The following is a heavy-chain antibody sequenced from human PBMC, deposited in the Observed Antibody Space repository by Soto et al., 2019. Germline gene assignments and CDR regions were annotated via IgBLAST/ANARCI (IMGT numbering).Heavy chain of an antibody. V-gene: IGHV3-33*01. D-gene: IGHD3-3*01. Sequence: GGSLRLSCAASGFTFSSYGMHWVRQAPGKGLEWVAVIWYDGSNKYYADSVKGRFTISRDNSKNTLYLQMNSLRAEDTAVYYCARDHAIFGVVITDPHFDYWGQGTLVTVSS. CDR2: IWYDGSNK. J-gene: IGHJ4*02. CDR3: ARDHAIFGVVITDPHFDY. CDR1: GFTFSSYG.